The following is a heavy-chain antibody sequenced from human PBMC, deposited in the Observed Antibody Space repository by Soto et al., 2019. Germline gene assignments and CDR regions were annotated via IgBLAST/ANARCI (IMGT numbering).Heavy chain of an antibody. CDR3: ASLDYYGSWLDP. CDR2: ISHSGAT. CDR1: GGSVTMSSFF. V-gene: IGHV4-30-2*01. J-gene: IGHJ5*02. Sequence: LQLQESGSGLVQPSQTLSLTCALSGGSVTMSSFFWAWVRQPPGRGLQWIGYISHSGATSSDPTLKSRVTISRDRAKNQFSLKLTSVTAADTAVYYCASLDYYGSWLDPWGQGTLVTVSS. D-gene: IGHD1-26*01.